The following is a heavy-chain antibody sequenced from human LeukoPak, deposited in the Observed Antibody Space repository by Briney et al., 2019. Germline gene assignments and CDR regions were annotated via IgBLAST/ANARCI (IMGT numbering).Heavy chain of an antibody. V-gene: IGHV4-4*07. J-gene: IGHJ4*02. CDR1: GGSISSYY. CDR3: ARGRGSSWYYFDS. CDR2: IYASGNT. D-gene: IGHD6-13*01. Sequence: SETLSLTCTVSGGSISSYYWSWVRQPAGKGLEWIGRIYASGNTNYNPSLKGRVTMTVDTSKNQFSLNLSSVTATDTAVYYCARGRGSSWYYFDSWGQGTLVTVSS.